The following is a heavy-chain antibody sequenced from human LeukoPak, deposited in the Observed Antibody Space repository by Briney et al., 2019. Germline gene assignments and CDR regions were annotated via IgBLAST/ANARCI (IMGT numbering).Heavy chain of an antibody. CDR1: GFTFSSYA. CDR2: ISGSGGST. D-gene: IGHD3-16*01. Sequence: PGGSLRLSCAASGFTFSSYAMNWVRLAPGKGLEWVSAISGSGGSTYYADSVKGRFTVSRDNSKNMLYLQMNSLRAEDTAVYYCAKALSHSARDYVLSAFDYWGQGTLVTVSS. CDR3: AKALSHSARDYVLSAFDY. V-gene: IGHV3-23*01. J-gene: IGHJ4*02.